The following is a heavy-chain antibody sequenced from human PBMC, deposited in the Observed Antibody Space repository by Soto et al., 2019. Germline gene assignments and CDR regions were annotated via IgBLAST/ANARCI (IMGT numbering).Heavy chain of an antibody. CDR1: GFTFSSYA. CDR2: ISGSGGST. D-gene: IGHD2-15*01. Sequence: GGSLRLSCTASGFTFSSYAMSWVRQAPGKGLEWVSAISGSGGSTYYADSVKGRFTISRDNSKNTLYLQMNSLRAEDTAVYYCAKDRDIVVVVAAHWGQGTLVTVSS. J-gene: IGHJ4*02. V-gene: IGHV3-23*01. CDR3: AKDRDIVVVVAAH.